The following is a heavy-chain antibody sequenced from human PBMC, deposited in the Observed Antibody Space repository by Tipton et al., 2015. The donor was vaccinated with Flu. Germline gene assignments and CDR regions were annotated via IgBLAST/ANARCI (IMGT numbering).Heavy chain of an antibody. CDR2: IIGMFGTP. J-gene: IGHJ6*03. Sequence: QSGAEVKKPGSSVKVSCKTSGLTFSSYAISWVRQAPGHGLEWMGGIIGMFGTPNYAQKFQGRVTITADESMSTAYMELSSLRSEDTAVYYCARGSFYYYSYMDVWGIGTTVTVSS. V-gene: IGHV1-69*01. CDR3: ARGSFYYYSYMDV. CDR1: GLTFSSYA.